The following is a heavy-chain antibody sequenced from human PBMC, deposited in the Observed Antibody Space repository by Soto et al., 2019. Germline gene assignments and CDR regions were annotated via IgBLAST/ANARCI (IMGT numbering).Heavy chain of an antibody. CDR1: GFTFSRYG. CDR3: AREYCSSGSCYHYFDY. V-gene: IGHV3-33*01. J-gene: IGHJ4*02. D-gene: IGHD2-15*01. CDR2: IWYDGSNK. Sequence: QVQLMESGGGVVQPGRSLRLSCAASGFTFSRYGIHWVRQAPGKGLEWVAVIWYDGSNKYYADSVKGRFTISRDNSRNTLFLQMNILRAEDTAVYHCAREYCSSGSCYHYFDYWGQGTLVTVSS.